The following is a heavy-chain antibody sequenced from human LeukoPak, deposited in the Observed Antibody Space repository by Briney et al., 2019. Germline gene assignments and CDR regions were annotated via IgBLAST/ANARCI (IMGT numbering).Heavy chain of an antibody. Sequence: SETLSLTCTVSGGSISSYYWSWTRQPPGKGLEWIGYIYYSGSTNYNPSLKSRVTISVDTSKNQFSLKLSSVTAADTAVYYCARGATYYDILTGQYYFDYWGQGTLVTVSS. CDR1: GGSISSYY. CDR2: IYYSGST. CDR3: ARGATYYDILTGQYYFDY. V-gene: IGHV4-59*01. J-gene: IGHJ4*02. D-gene: IGHD3-9*01.